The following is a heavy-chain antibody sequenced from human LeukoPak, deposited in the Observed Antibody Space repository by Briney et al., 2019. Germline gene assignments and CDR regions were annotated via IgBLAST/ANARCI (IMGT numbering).Heavy chain of an antibody. V-gene: IGHV4-39*07. D-gene: IGHD6-19*01. CDR1: GGSISSSSYY. J-gene: IGHJ5*02. CDR3: ARDQSGQWLAINWFDP. Sequence: SETLSLTCTVSGGSISSSSYYWGWIRQPPGKGLEWIGSIYYSGSTNYNPSLKSRVTMSVDTSKNQFSLKLSSVTAADTAVYYCARDQSGQWLAINWFDPWGQGTLVTVSS. CDR2: IYYSGST.